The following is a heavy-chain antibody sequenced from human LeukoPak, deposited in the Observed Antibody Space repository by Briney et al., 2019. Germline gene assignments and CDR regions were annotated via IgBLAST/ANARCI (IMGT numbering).Heavy chain of an antibody. Sequence: GASVKVSCKTSGYTFTSYDISWVRQAPGQGLEWMGWISAYNGNTNYAQKFQGRVTMTTDTSTSTAYMELSSLRSEDTAVYYCARAGGSFSYYDILTASPGVYFDYWGQGTLVTVSS. CDR3: ARAGGSFSYYDILTASPGVYFDY. CDR1: GYTFTSYD. V-gene: IGHV1-18*01. J-gene: IGHJ4*02. CDR2: ISAYNGNT. D-gene: IGHD3-9*01.